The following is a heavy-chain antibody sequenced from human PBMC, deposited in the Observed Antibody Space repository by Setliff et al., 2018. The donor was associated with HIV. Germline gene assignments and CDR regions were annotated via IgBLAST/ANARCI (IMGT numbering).Heavy chain of an antibody. V-gene: IGHV4-61*09. CDR1: GDSITRGSYY. J-gene: IGHJ2*01. D-gene: IGHD1-26*01. CDR3: ARAAYSGTYLWEPATDL. Sequence: PSETLSLTCTVSGDSITRGSYYWSWIRQPAGKGLEWIGHIYTSGKTHYSPSLKSRITISADMSKNQLSLNLSSVTAADTAVYYCARAAYSGTYLWEPATDLWGRGTLVTVSS. CDR2: IYTSGKT.